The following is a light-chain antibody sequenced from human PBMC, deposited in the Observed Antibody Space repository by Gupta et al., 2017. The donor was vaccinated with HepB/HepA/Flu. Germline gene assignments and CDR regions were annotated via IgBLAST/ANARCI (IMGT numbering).Light chain of an antibody. V-gene: IGKV3-15*01. J-gene: IGKJ2*01. CDR1: QYVSTN. Sequence: IVMTQSPATLSVSPGERATLSCRASQYVSTNLAWYQQKPGQAPRLLIYGASTRATGSAARFSGSGAGTEVNLTISSRQSEDFAVYYCQQENKGQPMYTFGQGTKLEI. CDR2: GAS. CDR3: QQENKGQPMYT.